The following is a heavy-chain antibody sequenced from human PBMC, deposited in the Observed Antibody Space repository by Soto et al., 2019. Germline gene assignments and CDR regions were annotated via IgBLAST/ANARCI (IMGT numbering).Heavy chain of an antibody. D-gene: IGHD3-22*01. Sequence: PGGSLRLSCAASGFTFSSYSMNWVRQAPGKGLEWVSYISSSNTIYYTDSVKGRFTISRDNAKKSLYLQMNSLRAEDTAVYFCARPYYSDSSGYYHYFDSWGQGTLVTVSS. CDR2: ISSSNTI. CDR3: ARPYYSDSSGYYHYFDS. CDR1: GFTFSSYS. J-gene: IGHJ4*02. V-gene: IGHV3-48*01.